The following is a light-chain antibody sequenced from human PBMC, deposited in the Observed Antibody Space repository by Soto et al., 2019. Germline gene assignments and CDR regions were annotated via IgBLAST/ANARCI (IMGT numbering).Light chain of an antibody. Sequence: EIVLTQSPGTLSLSPGERATLSCRASQSVSNNYLAWYQQKPGQAPRLLIYGASTTATGIPARFSGSGSGTEFTLTIDSLQSEDFAVYYCLHYKDWPRWTFGQGTKVDIK. CDR2: GAS. V-gene: IGKV3-15*01. CDR1: QSVSNN. CDR3: LHYKDWPRWT. J-gene: IGKJ1*01.